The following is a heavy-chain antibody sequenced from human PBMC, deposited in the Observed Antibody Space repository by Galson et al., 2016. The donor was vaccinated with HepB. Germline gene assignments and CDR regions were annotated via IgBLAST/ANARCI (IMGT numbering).Heavy chain of an antibody. D-gene: IGHD3-3*01. Sequence: SETLSLTCAVSGASISSTDWWSWVRQPPGKGLEWIGEVYQTGNTNYKPSLKSRVTISVDKSKNQFSLRLSSVTAADTAVYYGARFWNGNYFDYWGQGTLVTVSS. CDR3: ARFWNGNYFDY. CDR1: GASISSTDW. J-gene: IGHJ4*02. V-gene: IGHV4-4*02. CDR2: VYQTGNT.